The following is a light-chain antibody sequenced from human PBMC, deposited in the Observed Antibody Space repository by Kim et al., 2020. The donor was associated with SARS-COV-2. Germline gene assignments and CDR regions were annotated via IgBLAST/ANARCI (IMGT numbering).Light chain of an antibody. CDR3: GTWDTSLSGVV. Sequence: QSVLTQPPSVSAAPRQKVTISCSGAPSNIGNNYVSWYQILPGTAPRLLIYDNNERPSGIPDRFSGSKSGTSATLDITGLQTGDEGDYYCGTWDTSLSGVVFGGGTQLPVL. J-gene: IGLJ2*01. V-gene: IGLV1-51*01. CDR1: PSNIGNNY. CDR2: DNN.